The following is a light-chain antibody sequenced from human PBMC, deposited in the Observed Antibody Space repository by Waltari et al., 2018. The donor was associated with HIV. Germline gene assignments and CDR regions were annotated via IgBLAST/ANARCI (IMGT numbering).Light chain of an antibody. CDR1: SSNIGSNS. V-gene: IGLV1-44*01. CDR3: AAWDDSLSGRV. CDR2: NNN. J-gene: IGLJ2*01. Sequence: QSVLTQPPSASGTPGQRVTISCSGSSSNIGSNSVNWYQQPPGTAPKLLIYNNNERPSGVPDRFSGSRSGTSASLAISGLQSEDEADYYCAAWDDSLSGRVFGGGTKLTVL.